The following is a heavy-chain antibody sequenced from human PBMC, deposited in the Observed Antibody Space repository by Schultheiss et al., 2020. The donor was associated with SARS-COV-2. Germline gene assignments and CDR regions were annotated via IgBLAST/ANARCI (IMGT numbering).Heavy chain of an antibody. CDR3: ARDLYGMDV. V-gene: IGHV3-30-3*01. CDR1: GFSFSDYY. Sequence: GESLKISCAASGFSFSDYYMSWIRQAPGKGLEWVAVISYDGSNKYYADSVKGRFTISRDNAKNTLYLQMNSLRAEDTAVYYCARDLYGMDVWGQGTTVTVSS. CDR2: ISYDGSNK. J-gene: IGHJ6*02.